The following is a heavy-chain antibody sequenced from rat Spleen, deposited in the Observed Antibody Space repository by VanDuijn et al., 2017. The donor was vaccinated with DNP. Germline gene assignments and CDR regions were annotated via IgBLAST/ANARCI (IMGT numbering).Heavy chain of an antibody. CDR1: GFSLTSYS. J-gene: IGHJ3*01. D-gene: IGHD1-12*02. CDR3: ARGYYYDGGYIWFAY. Sequence: QVQLKESGPGLVQPSETLSLTCTVSGFSLTSYSVSWVRQPPGKGLEWIAAISNGGSTYYNSALKSRLSISRDTSKSEVFLKMNSLQTEDTAMYFCARGYYYDGGYIWFAYWGQGTLVTVSS. CDR2: ISNGGST. V-gene: IGHV2-6*01.